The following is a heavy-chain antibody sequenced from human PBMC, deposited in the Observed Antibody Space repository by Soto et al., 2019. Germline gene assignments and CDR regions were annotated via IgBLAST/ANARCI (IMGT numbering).Heavy chain of an antibody. CDR3: AKDQRTLTTPFDY. Sequence: HPGGSLRLSCAASGFTFSSYAMSWVRQAPGKGLEWVSAISGSGGSTYYADSVKGRFTTSRDNSKNTLYLQMNSLRAEDTAVYYCAKDQRTLTTPFDYWGQGTLVTVSS. CDR1: GFTFSSYA. CDR2: ISGSGGST. J-gene: IGHJ4*02. D-gene: IGHD2-15*01. V-gene: IGHV3-23*01.